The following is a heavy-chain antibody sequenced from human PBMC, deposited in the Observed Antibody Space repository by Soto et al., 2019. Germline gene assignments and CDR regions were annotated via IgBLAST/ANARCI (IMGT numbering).Heavy chain of an antibody. V-gene: IGHV4-59*01. Sequence: PSETLSLTCTVSGESLNNYYWSWIRQPPGKGLEWIGFVHYSGSTGYNPSLKSRVTISVDTSKNQLPLKVTSVTTADTAIYFCARGRVPAVWGQGTLVTVSS. J-gene: IGHJ4*02. CDR1: GESLNNYY. CDR2: VHYSGST. D-gene: IGHD3-10*01. CDR3: ARGRVPAV.